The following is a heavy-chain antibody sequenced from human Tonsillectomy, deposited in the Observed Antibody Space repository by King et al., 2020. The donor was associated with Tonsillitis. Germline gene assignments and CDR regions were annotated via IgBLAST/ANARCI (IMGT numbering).Heavy chain of an antibody. CDR1: GFTFSSYA. CDR2: VSGSGGST. Sequence: VQLVESGGGLVQPGGSLRLSCAASGFTFSSYAMSWVRQAPGKGLEWVSAVSGSGGSTYDADSVKGRFTISRDNSKNMLHLQMNSLRAEDTAVYYCAKDVAVAGGVLYFDYWGQGTLVTVSS. V-gene: IGHV3-23*04. J-gene: IGHJ4*02. CDR3: AKDVAVAGGVLYFDY. D-gene: IGHD6-19*01.